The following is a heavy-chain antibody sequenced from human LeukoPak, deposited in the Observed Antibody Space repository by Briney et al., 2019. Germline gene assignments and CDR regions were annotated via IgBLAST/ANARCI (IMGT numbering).Heavy chain of an antibody. D-gene: IGHD2-2*01. J-gene: IGHJ6*03. CDR2: INHSGST. V-gene: IGHV4-34*01. CDR3: ARGDIVVVPAANGIYYYMDV. Sequence: SSETLSLTCAVYGGSFSGYYWSWIRQSPGKGLEWIGEINHSGSTNYNPSLKSRVTIPVDTSKNQFSLKLSSVTAADTALYYCARGDIVVVPAANGIYYYMDVWGKGTTVTVSS. CDR1: GGSFSGYY.